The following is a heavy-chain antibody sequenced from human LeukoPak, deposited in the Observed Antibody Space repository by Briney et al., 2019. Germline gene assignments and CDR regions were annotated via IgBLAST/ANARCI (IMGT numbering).Heavy chain of an antibody. CDR2: IKQDGSEK. V-gene: IGHV3-7*01. D-gene: IGHD1-26*01. J-gene: IGHJ3*02. Sequence: PGGSLRLSCAASGFTFSSYWMSWVRQAPGKGLEWVANIKQDGSEKYYVDSVKGRFTISRDNAKNSLYLQMNSLRAEDTAVYYCASISSVGATSDAFDIWGQGTMVTVSS. CDR3: ASISSVGATSDAFDI. CDR1: GFTFSSYW.